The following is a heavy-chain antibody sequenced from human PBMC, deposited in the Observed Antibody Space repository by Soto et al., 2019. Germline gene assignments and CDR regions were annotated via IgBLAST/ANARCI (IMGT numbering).Heavy chain of an antibody. Sequence: GSLRLSCAASGFTFSDYYMSWIRQAPGKGLEWVSFISSSSSYTNYAVSVKGRFTISRDNAENSLYLQMNSLRAEDTAVYYCARENYGSGSYFPRGAFDIWGQGTMVTVSS. J-gene: IGHJ3*02. CDR3: ARENYGSGSYFPRGAFDI. V-gene: IGHV3-11*05. CDR2: ISSSSSYT. D-gene: IGHD3-10*01. CDR1: GFTFSDYY.